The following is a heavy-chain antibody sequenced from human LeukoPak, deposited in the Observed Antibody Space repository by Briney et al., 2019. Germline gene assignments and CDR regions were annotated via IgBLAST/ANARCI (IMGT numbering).Heavy chain of an antibody. CDR3: AKDEAWGIEAAGTVGACDY. J-gene: IGHJ4*02. D-gene: IGHD6-13*01. Sequence: ASVKVSCKASGYTFTNYGVSWVRQAPGQGLEWMGWISGYNGNTNYAQNFQGRFSMTTDTSTNTAYMELRSLRFDDTAVYFCAKDEAWGIEAAGTVGACDYWGQGTLVTVSS. V-gene: IGHV1-18*01. CDR1: GYTFTNYG. CDR2: ISGYNGNT.